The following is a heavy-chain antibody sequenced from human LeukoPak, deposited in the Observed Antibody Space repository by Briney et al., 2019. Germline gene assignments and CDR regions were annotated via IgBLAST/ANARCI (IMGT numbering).Heavy chain of an antibody. V-gene: IGHV4-39*01. CDR1: GGSISSSDYY. Sequence: SETLSLTCTVSGGSISSSDYYWGWIHQPPGKGLEWIGSIYYSGSTYYNPSLKSRVTISVDTSKNQFSLKLGSVTAADTAVYYCVVTAASGWYTSPLDYWGQGTLVTVSS. CDR2: IYYSGST. D-gene: IGHD6-19*01. J-gene: IGHJ4*02. CDR3: VVTAASGWYTSPLDY.